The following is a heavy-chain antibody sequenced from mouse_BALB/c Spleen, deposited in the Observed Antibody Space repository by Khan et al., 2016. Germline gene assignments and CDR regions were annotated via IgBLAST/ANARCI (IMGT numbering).Heavy chain of an antibody. CDR3: ARLHYYGYMNY. V-gene: IGHV4-1*02. CDR1: GFDFSSYW. Sequence: EVKLLESGGGLVQPGGSLKLSCAASGFDFSSYWKSWVRQAPGKGLEWIGEINPDSSTINYTPSLKDKFIISRDNAKNTLYLQMSKVRSEDTALYYCARLHYYGYMNYWGQGTTLTVSS. CDR2: INPDSSTI. D-gene: IGHD1-2*01. J-gene: IGHJ2*01.